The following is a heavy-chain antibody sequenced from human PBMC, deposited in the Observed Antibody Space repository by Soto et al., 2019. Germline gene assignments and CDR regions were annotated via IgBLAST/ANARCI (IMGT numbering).Heavy chain of an antibody. J-gene: IGHJ6*02. Sequence: PGGSLRLSCAASGFTFSTYAMAWVRQAPGKGLEWVSAISGSGGSTYYADSVKGRFTISRDNSKNTLYLQMNSLRAEDTAVYYCAKDQVGYVLLWFGESITDYGMDVWGQGTTVTVSS. CDR1: GFTFSTYA. V-gene: IGHV3-23*01. CDR2: ISGSGGST. D-gene: IGHD3-10*01. CDR3: AKDQVGYVLLWFGESITDYGMDV.